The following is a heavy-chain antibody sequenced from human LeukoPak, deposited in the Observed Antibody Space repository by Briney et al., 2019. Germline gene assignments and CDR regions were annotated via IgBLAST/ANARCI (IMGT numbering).Heavy chain of an antibody. J-gene: IGHJ6*03. V-gene: IGHV4-61*02. CDR3: ARGPIVGATNYYYYYYMDV. Sequence: PSQTLSLTCTVSGGSISSGSYYWSWIRQPAGKGLEWIGRIYTSRSTNYNPSLKSRVTISVDTSKNQFSLKLSSVTAADTAVYYCARGPIVGATNYYYYYYMDVWGKGTTVTVSS. D-gene: IGHD1-26*01. CDR2: IYTSRST. CDR1: GGSISSGSYY.